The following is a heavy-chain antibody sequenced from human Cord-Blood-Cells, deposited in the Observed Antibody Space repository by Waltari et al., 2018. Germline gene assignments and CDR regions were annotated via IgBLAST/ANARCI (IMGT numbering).Heavy chain of an antibody. D-gene: IGHD1-26*01. V-gene: IGHV3-30-3*01. Sequence: QVQLVESGGGVVQPGRSLRLSCAASGFTFSSYAMHWVRQAPGKGLEWVAVISYDGSNKDYADSVKGRFTISRDNSKNTLYLQMNSLRAEDTAVYYCARLGATESGSFDPWGQGTLVTVSS. CDR2: ISYDGSNK. CDR3: ARLGATESGSFDP. J-gene: IGHJ5*02. CDR1: GFTFSSYA.